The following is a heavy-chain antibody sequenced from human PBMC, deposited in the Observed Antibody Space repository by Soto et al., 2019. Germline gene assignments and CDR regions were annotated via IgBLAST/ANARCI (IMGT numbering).Heavy chain of an antibody. CDR3: AKEELWFGELIPRVGY. J-gene: IGHJ4*02. CDR1: GFTFSSYA. Sequence: EVQLLESGGGLVQPGGSLRLSCAASGFTFSSYAMSWVRQAPGKGLEWVSGISGSGGSTYYADSVKGRFTISRDNSKNTLYLQMNSLRAEDTAVYYCAKEELWFGELIPRVGYWGQGTLVTVSS. D-gene: IGHD3-10*01. CDR2: ISGSGGST. V-gene: IGHV3-23*01.